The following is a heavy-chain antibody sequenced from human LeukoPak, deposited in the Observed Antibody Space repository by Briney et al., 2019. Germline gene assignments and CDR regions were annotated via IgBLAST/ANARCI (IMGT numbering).Heavy chain of an antibody. CDR1: GFTFSSYS. D-gene: IGHD4-23*01. J-gene: IGHJ6*02. CDR2: ISSSSSTI. V-gene: IGHV3-48*04. Sequence: PGGSLRLSCAASGFTFSSYSMNWVRQAPGKGLEWVSYISSSSSTIYYADSVKGRFTISRDNAKNSLYLQMNSLRAEDTAVYYCARDSVKRGYGGNSGATCFMDVWGQGTTVTVSS. CDR3: ARDSVKRGYGGNSGATCFMDV.